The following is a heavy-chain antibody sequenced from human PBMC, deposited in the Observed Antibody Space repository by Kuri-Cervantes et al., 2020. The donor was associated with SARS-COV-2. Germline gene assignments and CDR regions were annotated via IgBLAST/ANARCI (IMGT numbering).Heavy chain of an antibody. Sequence: SETLFLTCTVSGDSISSGDYYWSWIRQPPGKGLEWIGFIYYSGTTSYNPSLKSRVTMSVDTSKNQFSLKLSSVTAADTAVYYCARDRISGYLYFLDYWGRGTLVTVSS. J-gene: IGHJ4*02. D-gene: IGHD5-12*01. CDR2: IYYSGTT. V-gene: IGHV4-30-4*01. CDR3: ARDRISGYLYFLDY. CDR1: GDSISSGDYY.